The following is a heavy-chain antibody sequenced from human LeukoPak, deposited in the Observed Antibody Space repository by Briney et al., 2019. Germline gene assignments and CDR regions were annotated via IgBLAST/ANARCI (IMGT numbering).Heavy chain of an antibody. V-gene: IGHV3-21*01. CDR2: ITSSSSYI. Sequence: GGSLRLSCAASGFTFSSYSMNWVRQAPGKGLEWVSSITSSSSYIYYADSVKGRFTISRDNAKNSLYLQMNSLRAEDTAVYYCARAKRNGFDIWGQGTMVTASS. CDR1: GFTFSSYS. CDR3: ARAKRNGFDI. J-gene: IGHJ3*02.